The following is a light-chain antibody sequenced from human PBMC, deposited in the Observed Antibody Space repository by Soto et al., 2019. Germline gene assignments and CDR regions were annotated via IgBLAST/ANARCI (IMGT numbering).Light chain of an antibody. V-gene: IGLV2-14*03. CDR1: SSDVGGYNY. J-gene: IGLJ1*01. CDR2: DVS. Sequence: QSALTQPASVYGSPGQSITISCTGTSSDVGGYNYVSWYQHHPGKAPKLMIHDVSNRPSGVSNRFSGSKSGNTASLIISGLQAEDEADYYCSSYTSSSTLSTYVFGTGTKVTVL. CDR3: SSYTSSSTLSTYV.